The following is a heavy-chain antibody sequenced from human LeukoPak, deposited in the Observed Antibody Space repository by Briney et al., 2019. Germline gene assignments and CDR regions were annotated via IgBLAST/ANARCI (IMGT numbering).Heavy chain of an antibody. V-gene: IGHV3-23*01. J-gene: IGHJ4*02. Sequence: GGSLRLSCAASGFTFTSYAMNWVRQAPGKGLEWVSGISGSGGSTYCADSVKGRFTISRDNANNTLYLQMNSLRAEDTAVYYCARNSGSNRPVDCWGQGTLVAVSS. CDR2: ISGSGGST. CDR3: ARNSGSNRPVDC. CDR1: GFTFTSYA. D-gene: IGHD1-26*01.